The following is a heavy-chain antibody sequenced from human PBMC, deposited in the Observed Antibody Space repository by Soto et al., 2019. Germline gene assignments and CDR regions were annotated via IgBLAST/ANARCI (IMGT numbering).Heavy chain of an antibody. CDR3: ARLAYCGGDCYQDYYYYYGMDV. D-gene: IGHD2-21*02. CDR2: IYHSGTT. V-gene: IGHV4-31*03. CDR1: GGSISSGGYY. Sequence: SETLSLTCTVSGGSISSGGYYWSWIRQHPGKGLEWTGYIYHSGTTYYNPSLKSRVTISVDTSKNQFSLKLSSVTAADTAVYYCARLAYCGGDCYQDYYYYYGMDVWGQGTTVTVSS. J-gene: IGHJ6*02.